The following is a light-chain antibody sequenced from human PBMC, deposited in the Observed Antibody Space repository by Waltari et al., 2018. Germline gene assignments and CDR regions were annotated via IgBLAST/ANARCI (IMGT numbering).Light chain of an antibody. J-gene: IGLJ2*01. CDR3: QAWDSSTAV. CDR2: QDS. V-gene: IGLV3-1*01. Sequence: SYELTQPPSVSVSPGPTASITCSGAKLGDKYACWYQQKPGQSPVLAIYQDSKRPSGIPERFSGSNSGNTATLTISGTQAMDEADYYCQAWDSSTAVFGGGTKLTVL. CDR1: KLGDKY.